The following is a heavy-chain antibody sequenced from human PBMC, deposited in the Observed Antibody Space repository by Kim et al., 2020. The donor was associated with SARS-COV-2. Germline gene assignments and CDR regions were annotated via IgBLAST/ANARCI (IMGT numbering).Heavy chain of an antibody. V-gene: IGHV3-66*01. Sequence: GGSLRLSCAASGFTVSSNYMSWVRQAPGKGLEWASVIYSGGSTYYADSVKGRFTISRDNSKNTLYLQMNSLRAEDTAVYYCARETPSSYYDILTGYFRQYYFDYWGQGTLVTVSS. D-gene: IGHD3-9*01. CDR1: GFTVSSNY. CDR2: IYSGGST. CDR3: ARETPSSYYDILTGYFRQYYFDY. J-gene: IGHJ4*02.